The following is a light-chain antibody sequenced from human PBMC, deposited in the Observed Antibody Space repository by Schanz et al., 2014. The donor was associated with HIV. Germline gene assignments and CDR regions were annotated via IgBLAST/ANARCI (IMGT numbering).Light chain of an antibody. V-gene: IGLV2-14*03. Sequence: QSALTQPASVSGSPGQSISISCTGTSGDVGSYNYVSWYQQHPGKAPKLMIYDVSNRPSGVSNRFSGYKSGDTASLTISGLQAEDEADFYCSSYTTSRTWVFGGGTKLTVL. CDR1: SGDVGSYNY. CDR2: DVS. J-gene: IGLJ3*02. CDR3: SSYTTSRTWV.